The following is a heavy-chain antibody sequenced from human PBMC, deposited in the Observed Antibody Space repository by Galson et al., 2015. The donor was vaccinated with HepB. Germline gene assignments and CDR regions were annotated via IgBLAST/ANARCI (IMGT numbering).Heavy chain of an antibody. D-gene: IGHD6-19*01. CDR2: ISSSSSYI. CDR3: VRIAVAGTSPDY. V-gene: IGHV3-21*01. J-gene: IGHJ4*02. Sequence: SLRLSCAASGFIFSTYSMNWVRQAPGKGLEWVSSISSSSSYIYYADSVKGRFTISRDNAKNSLYLQMNSLRAEDTAVYYCVRIAVAGTSPDYWGQGTLVTVSS. CDR1: GFIFSTYS.